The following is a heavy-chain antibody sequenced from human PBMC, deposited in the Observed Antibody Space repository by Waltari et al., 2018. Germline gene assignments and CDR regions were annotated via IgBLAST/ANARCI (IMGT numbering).Heavy chain of an antibody. CDR1: GGTFSSYA. Sequence: QVQLVQSGAEVKKTGHSVKVSCKASGGTFSSYAISWVRQAPGQGLEWMGGIIPIFGTANYAQKFQGRVTITADKSTSTAYMELSSLRSEDTAVYYCARLGYSGSYYFDYWGQGTLVTVSS. CDR2: IIPIFGTA. J-gene: IGHJ4*02. V-gene: IGHV1-69*14. D-gene: IGHD1-26*01. CDR3: ARLGYSGSYYFDY.